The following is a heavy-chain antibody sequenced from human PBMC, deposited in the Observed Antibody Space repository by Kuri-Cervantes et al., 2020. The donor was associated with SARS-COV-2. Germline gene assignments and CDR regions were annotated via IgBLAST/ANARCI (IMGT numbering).Heavy chain of an antibody. V-gene: IGHV3-30*02. CDR2: IRYDGSNK. Sequence: LSLTCAASGFTFSSYWMSWVRQAPGKGLEWVAFIRYDGSNKYYADSVKGRFTISRDNSKNTLYLQMNSLRAEDTAVYYCAKDPPPAGYWGQGTLVTVSS. CDR1: GFTFSSYW. CDR3: AKDPPPAGY. J-gene: IGHJ4*02.